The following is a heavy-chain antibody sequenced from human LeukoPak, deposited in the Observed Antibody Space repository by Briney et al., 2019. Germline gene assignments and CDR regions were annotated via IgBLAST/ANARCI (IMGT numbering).Heavy chain of an antibody. CDR2: IWYGGSNK. CDR1: GFTFSSYG. D-gene: IGHD5-12*01. Sequence: GGSLRLSCAASGFTFSSYGMHWVRQAPGKGLEWVAVIWYGGSNKYYADSVKGRFTISRDNSRNTLYLQMNSLRAEDTAVYYCARAGVATTTAGGSFDYWGQGTLVTVSS. J-gene: IGHJ4*02. CDR3: ARAGVATTTAGGSFDY. V-gene: IGHV3-33*08.